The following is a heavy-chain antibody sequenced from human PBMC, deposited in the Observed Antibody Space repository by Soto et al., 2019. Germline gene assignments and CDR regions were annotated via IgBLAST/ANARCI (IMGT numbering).Heavy chain of an antibody. CDR1: GFTFDDYT. CDR2: ISWDGGST. V-gene: IGHV3-43*01. CDR3: AKGVDVGATYYYYGMDV. Sequence: GGSLRLSCAASGFTFDDYTMHWVRQAPGKGLEWVSLISWDGGSTYYADSVKGRFTISRDNSKNSLYLQMNSLRTEDTASYYCAKGVDVGATYYYYGMDVWGQGTTVTVSS. J-gene: IGHJ6*02. D-gene: IGHD1-26*01.